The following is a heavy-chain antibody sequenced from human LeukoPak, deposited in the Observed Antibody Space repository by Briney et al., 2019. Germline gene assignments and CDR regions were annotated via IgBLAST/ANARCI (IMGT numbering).Heavy chain of an antibody. J-gene: IGHJ3*02. V-gene: IGHV3-33*01. D-gene: IGHD6-13*01. CDR2: IWYDGSNK. CDR1: GITFRNYG. Sequence: GGSLRLSCAASGITFRNYGMHWVRQAPGKGLEWVAIIWYDGSNKYYADSVKGRFTIPRDNAENSLYLQMNSLRVEDTAIYYCARDRSSSERAYDIWGQGTMVTVS. CDR3: ARDRSSSERAYDI.